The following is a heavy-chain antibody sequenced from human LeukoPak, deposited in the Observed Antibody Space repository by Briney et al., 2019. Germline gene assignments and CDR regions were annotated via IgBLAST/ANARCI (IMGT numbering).Heavy chain of an antibody. J-gene: IGHJ4*02. CDR3: ARGEDDYSNYISDY. D-gene: IGHD4-11*01. Sequence: GRSLRLSCAASGLTFSSYAMHWVRQAAGKGLEWVAVISYDGNDKYYADSVKGRFTISRDNSKNTLYLQMNSLRVEDTAVYYCARGEDDYSNYISDYWGQGTLVTVSS. V-gene: IGHV3-30*01. CDR1: GLTFSSYA. CDR2: ISYDGNDK.